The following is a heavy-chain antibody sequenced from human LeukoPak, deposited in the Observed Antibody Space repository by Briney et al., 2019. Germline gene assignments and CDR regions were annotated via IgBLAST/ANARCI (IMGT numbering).Heavy chain of an antibody. J-gene: IGHJ4*02. CDR1: GASIRSGRNY. V-gene: IGHV4-39*07. D-gene: IGHD3-22*01. CDR3: ARVPSYYYDSSGQGDY. Sequence: SETLSLTCNVSGASIRSGRNYWGWIRQSPGKGLEWIGSIYYSGSSSYNPSLQSRVSISVDTSKNQFSLKLSSVTAADTAVYYCARVPSYYYDSSGQGDYWGQGTLVTVSS. CDR2: IYYSGSS.